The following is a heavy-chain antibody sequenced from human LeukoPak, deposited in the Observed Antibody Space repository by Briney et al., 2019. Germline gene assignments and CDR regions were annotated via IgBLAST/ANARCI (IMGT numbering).Heavy chain of an antibody. Sequence: SETLSLTCTVSGGSISSNAYYWAWIRQPPGKGLEWIGSIYSSVSTNYNPSLKSRVTISVDTSKNQFSLKLSSVTAADTAVYYCARSPSGSYYDPGAFDIWGQGTMVTVSS. CDR1: GGSISSNAYY. CDR2: IYSSVST. CDR3: ARSPSGSYYDPGAFDI. J-gene: IGHJ3*02. D-gene: IGHD1-26*01. V-gene: IGHV4-39*07.